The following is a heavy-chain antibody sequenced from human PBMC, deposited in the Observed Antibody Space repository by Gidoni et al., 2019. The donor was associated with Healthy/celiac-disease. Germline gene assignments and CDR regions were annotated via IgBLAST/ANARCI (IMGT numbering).Heavy chain of an antibody. CDR1: GFTLSSQA. Sequence: EVQLLESGGGLVQPGGSLRHSCAAYGFTLSSQAMRWVRQAPGKGLECVSAISGSGGSTYYAASVNCRFTTSRDNSKNTLYLQMTSLRAEDTAVYYCAKDRHYCSGGSCYSPYYYYGMDVWGQGPTVTVSS. V-gene: IGHV3-23*01. CDR2: ISGSGGST. D-gene: IGHD2-15*01. CDR3: AKDRHYCSGGSCYSPYYYYGMDV. J-gene: IGHJ6*02.